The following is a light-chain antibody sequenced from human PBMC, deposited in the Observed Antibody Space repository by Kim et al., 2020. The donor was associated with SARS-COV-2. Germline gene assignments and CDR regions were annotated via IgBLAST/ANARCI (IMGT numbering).Light chain of an antibody. J-gene: IGKJ1*01. CDR1: QSVTSNY. CDR2: GAS. V-gene: IGKV3-20*01. CDR3: HQYGSSPQT. Sequence: APGERAPLSCRASQSVTSNYLAWYQQKPGQAPRLLIYGASNRATGIPGRFSGSGSGTDFTLTISSLEPEDFAVFYCHQYGSSPQTFGQGTKVDIK.